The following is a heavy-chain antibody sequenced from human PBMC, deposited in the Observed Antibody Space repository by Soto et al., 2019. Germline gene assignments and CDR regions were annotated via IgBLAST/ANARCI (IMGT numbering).Heavy chain of an antibody. CDR3: ARPAYSYGFLSYTDS. V-gene: IGHV5-51*01. Sequence: GESLKISCKGSGYSFTSYWIGWVRQMPGKGLEWMGIIYPGDSEIRYSPSFQGQVTISADKSTSTAYLQWSSLKASDTAMYYCARPAYSYGFLSYTDSWGQGTLVTVPQ. CDR2: IYPGDSEI. J-gene: IGHJ4*02. D-gene: IGHD5-18*01. CDR1: GYSFTSYW.